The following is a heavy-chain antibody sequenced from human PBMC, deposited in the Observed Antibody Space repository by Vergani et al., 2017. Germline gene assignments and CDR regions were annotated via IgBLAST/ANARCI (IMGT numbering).Heavy chain of an antibody. D-gene: IGHD3-3*01. CDR2: IYYSGST. V-gene: IGHV4-31*03. CDR1: GGSISSGGYY. J-gene: IGHJ4*02. Sequence: QVQLQESGPGLVKPSQTLSLTCTVSGGSISSGGYYWSWIRQHPGKGLEWIGYIYYSGSTYYNPSLKSRVTISVDTSKNQFSLKLSSVTAADTAVYYCARGSSYYYVWSGYSDLGNVDYWGEGTLIIVSS. CDR3: ARGSSYYYVWSGYSDLGNVDY.